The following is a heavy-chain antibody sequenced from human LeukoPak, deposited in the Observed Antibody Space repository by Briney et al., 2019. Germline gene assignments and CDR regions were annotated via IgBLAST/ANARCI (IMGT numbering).Heavy chain of an antibody. V-gene: IGHV1-46*01. D-gene: IGHD6-19*01. CDR1: GYTFTSYY. CDR3: ARDHGQWAVRISLDY. Sequence: GASVKVSCKASGYTFTSYYMHWVRQAPGQGLEWMGIINPSGGSTSYAQKFQGRVTMTTDTSTTTVYMELSSLRSEDTAVYYCARDHGQWAVRISLDYWGQGTLVTVSS. CDR2: INPSGGST. J-gene: IGHJ4*02.